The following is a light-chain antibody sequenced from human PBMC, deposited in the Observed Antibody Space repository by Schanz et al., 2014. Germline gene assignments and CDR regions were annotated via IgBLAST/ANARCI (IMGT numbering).Light chain of an antibody. J-gene: IGLJ2*01. CDR3: SSYTVTSTLV. CDR1: SSDVGGYNY. V-gene: IGLV2-14*01. Sequence: QSALTQPASVSGSHGQSITISCTGTSSDVGGYNYVSWYQQHPGKAPRFMIYDVSNRPSGVSNRFSGSKSGNTASLTISGLQAEDEADYYCSSYTVTSTLVFGGGTKLTVL. CDR2: DVS.